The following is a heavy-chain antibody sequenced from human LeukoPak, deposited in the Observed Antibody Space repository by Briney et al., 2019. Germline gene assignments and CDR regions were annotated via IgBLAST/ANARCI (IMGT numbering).Heavy chain of an antibody. CDR3: ARDRGWKYYDGMDV. J-gene: IGHJ6*02. CDR1: GGSISSYY. CDR2: IYYGGST. V-gene: IGHV4-59*01. Sequence: SETLSLTCTVSGGSISSYYWSWIRQPPGKGLKWIGYIYYGGSTNYNPSLKSRVTISVDTSKNQFSLKLSSVTAADTAAYYCARDRGWKYYDGMDVWGQGTTVTVSS. D-gene: IGHD1-1*01.